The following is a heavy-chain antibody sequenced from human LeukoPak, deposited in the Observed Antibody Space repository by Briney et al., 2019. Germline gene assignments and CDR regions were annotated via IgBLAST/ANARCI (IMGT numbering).Heavy chain of an antibody. CDR2: IYYSGST. CDR1: GGSISSSSYY. V-gene: IGHV4-39*07. J-gene: IGHJ4*02. Sequence: SETLSLTCTVSGGSISSSSYYWGWIRQPPGKGLEWIGSIYYSGSTYYNPSLKSRVTISVDTSKNQFSLKLSSVTAADTAVYYCARGDTYYYGSREAYFDYWGQGTLVTVSS. CDR3: ARGDTYYYGSREAYFDY. D-gene: IGHD3-10*01.